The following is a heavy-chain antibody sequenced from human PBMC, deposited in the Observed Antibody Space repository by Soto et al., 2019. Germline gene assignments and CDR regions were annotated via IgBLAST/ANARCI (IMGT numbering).Heavy chain of an antibody. CDR2: ISSSSSYI. CDR3: ARIVANYDILTEGDMHWYFDL. CDR1: GFTFSSYS. V-gene: IGHV3-21*01. J-gene: IGHJ2*01. Sequence: EVQLVESGGGLVKPGGSLRLSCAASGFTFSSYSMNWGRQAPGKGLEWVSSISSSSSYIYYADSVKGRFTISRDNAKNSLYLQMNSLRAEDTAVYYCARIVANYDILTEGDMHWYFDLWGRGTLVTVSS. D-gene: IGHD3-9*01.